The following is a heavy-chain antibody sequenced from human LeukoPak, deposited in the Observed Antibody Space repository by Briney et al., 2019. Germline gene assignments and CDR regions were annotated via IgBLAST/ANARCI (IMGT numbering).Heavy chain of an antibody. CDR3: ASLNYHGSGSPFDY. Sequence: SETLSLTCTVSGVSISSNYWSWIRQPPWEGPECIGYIFNSADIRYNPSLQSRVTISVDTSKNQFSLKLSSVTAADAAIYYCASLNYHGSGSPFDYWGQGMLVTVSS. D-gene: IGHD3-10*01. CDR1: GVSISSNY. J-gene: IGHJ4*02. V-gene: IGHV4-59*01. CDR2: IFNSADI.